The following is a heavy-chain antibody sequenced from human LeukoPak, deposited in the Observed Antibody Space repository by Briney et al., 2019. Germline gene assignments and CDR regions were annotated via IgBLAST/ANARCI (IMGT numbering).Heavy chain of an antibody. CDR3: ARHMYSGRYYGTDY. CDR1: GEPFSGYY. J-gene: IGHJ4*02. CDR2: IYDSAST. D-gene: IGHD1-26*01. V-gene: IGHV4-59*08. Sequence: PSETLSLTCGVSGEPFSGYYWSWIRQPPGKGLEWIGYIYDSASTNYNPSLKSRVTISIDTSKNQFSLKLSSVTAADTAVYYCARHMYSGRYYGTDYWGQGTLVTVSS.